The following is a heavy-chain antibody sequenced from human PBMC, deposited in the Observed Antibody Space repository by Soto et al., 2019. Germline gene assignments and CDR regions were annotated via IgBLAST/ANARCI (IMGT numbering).Heavy chain of an antibody. D-gene: IGHD3-3*01. V-gene: IGHV3-30*18. CDR1: GFTFSSYG. Sequence: QVQLVESGGGVVQPGRSLRLSCAASGFTFSSYGMHWVRQAPGKGLEWVAVISYDGSNKYYADSVKGRFTISRDNSKNTLYLQMNSLRAEDTAVYYCAKDRRYDFWSGPSYGMDVWGQGTMVTVSS. CDR2: ISYDGSNK. CDR3: AKDRRYDFWSGPSYGMDV. J-gene: IGHJ6*02.